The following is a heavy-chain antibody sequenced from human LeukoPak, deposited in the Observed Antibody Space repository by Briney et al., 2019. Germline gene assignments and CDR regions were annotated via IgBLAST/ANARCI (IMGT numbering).Heavy chain of an antibody. CDR3: ARDQSDTYYDFWSGFHLV. J-gene: IGHJ4*02. Sequence: KPSETPSLTCTVSGGSISSYYWSWIRQPAGKGLEWIGRIYTSGSTNYNPSLKSRVTMSVDTSKNQFSLKLSSVTAADTAVYYCARDQSDTYYDFWSGFHLVWGQGTLVTVSS. D-gene: IGHD3-3*01. V-gene: IGHV4-4*07. CDR1: GGSISSYY. CDR2: IYTSGST.